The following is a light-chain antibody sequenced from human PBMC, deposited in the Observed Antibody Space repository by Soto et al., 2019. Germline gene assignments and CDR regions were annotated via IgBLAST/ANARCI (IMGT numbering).Light chain of an antibody. J-gene: IGLJ1*01. CDR2: EAX. Sequence: QSALTQPPSVSGSPGQSITVSCTGTSSDIGASNFVSWYQHLPGRAPKVIIFEAXNRPSGVYNRFSGSKSGITASLTSSGLQAYVEAESFCISYKTDHTFIFGPVTKVT. CDR3: ISYKTDHTFI. V-gene: IGLV2-14*01. CDR1: SSDIGASNF.